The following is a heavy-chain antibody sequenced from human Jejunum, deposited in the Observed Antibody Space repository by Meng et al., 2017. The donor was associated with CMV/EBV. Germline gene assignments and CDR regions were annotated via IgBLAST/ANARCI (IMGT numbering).Heavy chain of an antibody. J-gene: IGHJ4*02. V-gene: IGHV4-61*01. CDR2: IYYSGKI. CDR1: GGSFSSGTSY. CDR3: ARYYSGWYFDN. D-gene: IGHD5-12*01. Sequence: VSGGSFSSGTSYWSWIRQTPGKGLEWIAYIYYSGKINYNPSHRSRVTVSLDTSKNQSSLRLTSVTAADTAVYFCARYYSGWYFDNWGQGTLVTVSS.